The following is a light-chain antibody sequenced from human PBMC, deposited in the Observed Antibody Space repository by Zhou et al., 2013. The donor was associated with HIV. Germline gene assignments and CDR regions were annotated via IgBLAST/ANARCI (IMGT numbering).Light chain of an antibody. J-gene: IGKJ2*01. CDR3: QQYDSWPPYT. Sequence: EIVLTQSPGTLSLSPGERATLSCRASQSIRRNLAWYQQKLGQSPRLLMYDASTRATGISARFSGSGSGAEFTLTISSLQSEDFAVYYCQQYDSWPPYTFGQGTKLEIK. CDR1: QSIRRN. V-gene: IGKV3-15*01. CDR2: DAS.